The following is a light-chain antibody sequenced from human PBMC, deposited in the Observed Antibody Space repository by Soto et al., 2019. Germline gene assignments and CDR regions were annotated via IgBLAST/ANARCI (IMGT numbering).Light chain of an antibody. Sequence: QSVLTQPPSASGSPGQSVTISCTGTSSDVGGYNYVSWYQQHPGKAPKLLISEVTRRPSGVPDRFSGSKSGNTASLTVSGLQAEDEANYYCSSYAGSNIVLFGGGTQLTVL. CDR3: SSYAGSNIVL. CDR1: SSDVGGYNY. V-gene: IGLV2-8*01. CDR2: EVT. J-gene: IGLJ2*01.